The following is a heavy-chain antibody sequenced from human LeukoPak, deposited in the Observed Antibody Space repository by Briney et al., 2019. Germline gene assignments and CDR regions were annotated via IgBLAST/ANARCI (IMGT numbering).Heavy chain of an antibody. Sequence: PSETLSLTCTVSGDSISSSTYYWGWIRQPPGKGLEWIGNIYYSGSTYYNPSLKSRVTISVDTSKNQFSLKLSSVTAADTAVYYCARIQYHTSEYSSPFYFDLWGRGTLVTVSS. CDR2: IYYSGST. J-gene: IGHJ2*01. V-gene: IGHV4-39*07. D-gene: IGHD6-6*01. CDR1: GDSISSSTYY. CDR3: ARIQYHTSEYSSPFYFDL.